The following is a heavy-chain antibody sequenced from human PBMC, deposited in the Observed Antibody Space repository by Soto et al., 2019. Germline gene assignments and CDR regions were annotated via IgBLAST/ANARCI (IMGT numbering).Heavy chain of an antibody. V-gene: IGHV3-48*02. CDR2: ISSNSRST. CDR3: AREGNSGSYISD. Sequence: RLSCTASGFAFSSYNMNWVRQAPGKGLEWISFISSNSRSTYYADSVRGRFTISRDYAKNSLNLQMNGPRDEDTAVYYCAREGNSGSYISDWGQGTLVTVSS. D-gene: IGHD1-26*01. CDR1: GFAFSSYN. J-gene: IGHJ4*02.